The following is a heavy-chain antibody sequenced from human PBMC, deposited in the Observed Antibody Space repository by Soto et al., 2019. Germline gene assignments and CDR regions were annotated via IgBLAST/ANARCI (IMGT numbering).Heavy chain of an antibody. J-gene: IGHJ3*02. CDR1: GGTFSSYA. CDR2: IIPIFGTA. V-gene: IGHV1-69*01. D-gene: IGHD4-17*01. Sequence: QVQLVQSGAEVKKPGSSVKVSCKASGGTFSSYAISWERQAPGQGLAWMGGIIPIFGTANYAQKFRGRVTITADEPTSTAPIEVASLRSEDPAVYYCARNLSGGQTETTMDDDFDIWGQGTMVTVSS. CDR3: ARNLSGGQTETTMDDDFDI.